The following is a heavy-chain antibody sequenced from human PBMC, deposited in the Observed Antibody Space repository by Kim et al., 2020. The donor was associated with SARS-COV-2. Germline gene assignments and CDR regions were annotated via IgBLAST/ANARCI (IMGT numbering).Heavy chain of an antibody. CDR3: FRGTGWYRYTD. V-gene: IGHV4-59*03. CDR2: YYKEGP. D-gene: IGHD1-1*01. J-gene: IGHJ4*02. CDR1: GGSISGYY. Sequence: SETLSLTCTVSGGSISGYYCTWVRQPPGKGLEWIGYYKEGPYDNPYLSSRVTITVDASKTQFSLLLSSVTAADTAVYYCFRGTGWYRYTDWGQGTLVTVSS.